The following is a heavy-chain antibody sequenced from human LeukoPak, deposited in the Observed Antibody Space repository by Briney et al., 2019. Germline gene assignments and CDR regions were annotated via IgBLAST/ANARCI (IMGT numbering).Heavy chain of an antibody. CDR1: GGSISSSSYY. J-gene: IGHJ4*02. CDR3: ARHLDCSSTSCYMGPYYFDY. Sequence: SETLSLTCTVSGGSISSSSYYWGWIRQPPGKGLEWIGSIYYSGSTYYNLSLKSRVTISVDTSKNQFSLKLSSVTAADTAVYYCARHLDCSSTSCYMGPYYFDYWGQGTLVTVSS. CDR2: IYYSGST. V-gene: IGHV4-39*01. D-gene: IGHD2-2*02.